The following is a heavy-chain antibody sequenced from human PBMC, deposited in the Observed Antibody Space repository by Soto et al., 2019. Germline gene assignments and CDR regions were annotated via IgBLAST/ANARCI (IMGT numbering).Heavy chain of an antibody. Sequence: QVQLQESGPGLVKPSQTLSLTCTVSGGSISSGGYYWSWIRQHPGKGLEWIGYIYYSGSTYYNPSLKGRLPISVDTSRNHFSRMLSFVRAGDPAVFCCWEFSTNFDYGGQGTLVPFP. CDR1: GGSISSGGYY. CDR2: IYYSGST. CDR3: WEFSTNFDY. D-gene: IGHD2-8*01. J-gene: IGHJ4*02. V-gene: IGHV4-31*03.